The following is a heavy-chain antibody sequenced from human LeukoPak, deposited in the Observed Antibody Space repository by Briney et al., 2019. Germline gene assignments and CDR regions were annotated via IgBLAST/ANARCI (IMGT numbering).Heavy chain of an antibody. CDR3: VRDGGVSGYDLLDY. D-gene: IGHD5-12*01. CDR2: INQDGSEE. CDR1: GFTFSNYW. Sequence: GGSLRLSCAASGFTFSNYWMTWVRQAPGKGLEWVAHINQDGSEEHYMDSAKARFTISRDNTKNSLSLQMNSLRAEDTAVYYCVRDGGVSGYDLLDYWGQGTLVTVSS. J-gene: IGHJ4*02. V-gene: IGHV3-7*01.